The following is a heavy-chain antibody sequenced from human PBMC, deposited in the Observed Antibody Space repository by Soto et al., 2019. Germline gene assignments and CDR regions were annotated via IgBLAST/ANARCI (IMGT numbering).Heavy chain of an antibody. J-gene: IGHJ4*02. V-gene: IGHV4-59*08. CDR3: ARLSYDILTGYLIYFDS. CDR1: GGSTSSYY. Sequence: SETLSVTCTVSGGSTSSYYWSWIRQPPGKGLEWIGYIYYSGSTNYNPSLKSRVTISVDTSKNQFSLKLSSVTAADTAVYYCARLSYDILTGYLIYFDSWGQGTLVTVSS. D-gene: IGHD3-9*01. CDR2: IYYSGST.